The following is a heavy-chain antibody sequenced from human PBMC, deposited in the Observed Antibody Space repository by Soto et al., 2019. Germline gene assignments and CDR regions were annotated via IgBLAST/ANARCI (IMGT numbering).Heavy chain of an antibody. V-gene: IGHV1-24*01. Sequence: GASGKVSCKVSGYTLTGFSLHWGRQAPGKGLEWMGGFDPEDGETIYAQKLQGRVTMTEDTSTDTAYMELSSLRSEDTAVYYCATGYCSGGSCPVSMDVWGKGTTVTVSS. J-gene: IGHJ6*04. CDR1: GYTLTGFS. CDR2: FDPEDGET. CDR3: ATGYCSGGSCPVSMDV. D-gene: IGHD2-15*01.